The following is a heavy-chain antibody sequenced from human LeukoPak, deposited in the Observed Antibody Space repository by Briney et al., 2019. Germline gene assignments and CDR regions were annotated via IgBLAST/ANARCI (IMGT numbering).Heavy chain of an antibody. CDR3: ARALDSAFDY. Sequence: PSQTLSLTCAVSGGSISSGGYSWSWIRQPPGKGLEWIGYIYHSGSTYYNPSLKSRVTISVDRSKNQFSLKLSSVTAADTAVYCCARALDSAFDYWGQGTLVTVSS. D-gene: IGHD1-26*01. V-gene: IGHV4-30-2*01. J-gene: IGHJ4*02. CDR2: IYHSGST. CDR1: GGSISSGGYS.